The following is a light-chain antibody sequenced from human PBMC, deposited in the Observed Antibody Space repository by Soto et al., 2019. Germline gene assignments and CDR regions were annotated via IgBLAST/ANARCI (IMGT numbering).Light chain of an antibody. V-gene: IGLV6-57*04. CDR3: QSYDSGNPWV. CDR1: SGGIASNY. J-gene: IGLJ3*02. CDR2: EDD. Sequence: LMLTQPHSVSESPGKTVTISCTRSSGGIASNYVQWYQLRPGSAPTTVIYEDDQRPSGVPDRFSGSIDRSSNSASLTISGLKTEDEADYYCQSYDSGNPWVFGGGTKLTVL.